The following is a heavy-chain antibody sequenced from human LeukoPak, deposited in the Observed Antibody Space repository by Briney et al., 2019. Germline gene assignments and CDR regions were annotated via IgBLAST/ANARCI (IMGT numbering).Heavy chain of an antibody. V-gene: IGHV1-46*01. CDR2: INPSDGST. CDR3: AKGRDSTSCYDN. J-gene: IGHJ4*02. CDR1: GYIFINYY. D-gene: IGHD2-2*01. Sequence: GASVKVSCKASGYIFINYYIHWVRQAPGQGLEWMGVINPSDGSTNYAQKYQDRVTMTRDTSTRTVYMQLSSLRSDDTAVYYCAKGRDSTSCYDNWGQGTLVTVSS.